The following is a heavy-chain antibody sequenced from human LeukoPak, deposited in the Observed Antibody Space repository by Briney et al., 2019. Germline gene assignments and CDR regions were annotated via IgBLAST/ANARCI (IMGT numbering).Heavy chain of an antibody. J-gene: IGHJ4*02. D-gene: IGHD3-9*01. V-gene: IGHV1-2*02. Sequence: ASVKVSCKASGYTFTGYYLHWVRQAPGEGREWMGWLNPTSGGTHYTQKFQGRVTLTRDTSINTAYMEVSRLRSDDTAVYYCARGTDNDILTAYDYWGQGTLVTVSS. CDR2: LNPTSGGT. CDR1: GYTFTGYY. CDR3: ARGTDNDILTAYDY.